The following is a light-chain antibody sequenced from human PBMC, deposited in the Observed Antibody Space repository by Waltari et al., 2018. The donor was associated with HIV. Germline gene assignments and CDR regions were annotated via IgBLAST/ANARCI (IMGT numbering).Light chain of an antibody. Sequence: IQLTQSPSSLSASVGDRVSITCRASQSVGRSLHWYQQIPGRAPSLVVYGASDLRDGVPSRFSASGSGTLFTLTIRSLQPEDFAAYYCQQSYSFPRTFGQGTRV. V-gene: IGKV1-39*01. CDR2: GAS. CDR1: QSVGRS. J-gene: IGKJ1*01. CDR3: QQSYSFPRT.